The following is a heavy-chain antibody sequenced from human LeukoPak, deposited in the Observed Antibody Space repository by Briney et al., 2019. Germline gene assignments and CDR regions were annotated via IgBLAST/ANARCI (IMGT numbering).Heavy chain of an antibody. CDR2: IYTSGST. CDR3: ARDSDYGGNIDY. D-gene: IGHD4-23*01. CDR1: GGSISSGSYY. J-gene: IGHJ4*02. Sequence: SETLSLTCTVSGGSISSGSYYWSWIRQPAGKGLEWIGRIYTSGSTNYNPSLKSRVTISVDTSKNQFSLKLSSVTAADTAVYYCARDSDYGGNIDYWGQGTLVTVSS. V-gene: IGHV4-61*02.